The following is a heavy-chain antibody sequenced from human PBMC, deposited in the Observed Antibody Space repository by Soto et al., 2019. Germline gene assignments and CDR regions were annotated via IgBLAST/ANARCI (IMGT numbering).Heavy chain of an antibody. CDR3: ARDLMGLGWFDP. CDR2: ISSSSSYI. Sequence: EVQLVESGGGLVKPGGSLRLSCAASGFTFSSYSMNWVRQAPGKGLEWVSSISSSSSYIYYADSVKGRFTISRDNAKNSLYLQKNCLRAEDTAVYYCARDLMGLGWFDPWGQGTLVTASS. D-gene: IGHD3-10*01. V-gene: IGHV3-21*01. CDR1: GFTFSSYS. J-gene: IGHJ5*02.